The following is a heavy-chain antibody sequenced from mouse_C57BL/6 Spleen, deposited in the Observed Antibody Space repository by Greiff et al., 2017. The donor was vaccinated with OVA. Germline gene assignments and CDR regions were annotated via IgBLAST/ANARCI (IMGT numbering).Heavy chain of an antibody. J-gene: IGHJ3*01. CDR1: GYTFTSYW. D-gene: IGHD3-2*02. Sequence: QVQLQQPGAELVRPGSSVKLSCKASGYTFTSYWMHWVKQRPIQGLEWIGNIDPSDSETHYNQKFKDKATLTVDTSSSTAYMQLSSLTSEDSAVYYGARGGTAQALWFDYWGQGTLVTVSA. CDR3: ARGGTAQALWFDY. V-gene: IGHV1-52*01. CDR2: IDPSDSET.